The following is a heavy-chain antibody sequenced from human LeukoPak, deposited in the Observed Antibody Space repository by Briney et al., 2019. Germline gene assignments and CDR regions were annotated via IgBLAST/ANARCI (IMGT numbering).Heavy chain of an antibody. J-gene: IGHJ6*03. CDR1: GFTFSSYW. CDR2: IKQDGSGK. CDR3: AKVLLGSSYYYDYYMDV. Sequence: GGSLRLSCAASGFTFSSYWMSWVRQAPGKGLEWVANIKQDGSGKYYVDSVKGRFTISRDNFKNTLYLQMNSLRAEDTAVYYCAKVLLGSSYYYDYYMDVWGKGTTVTVSS. V-gene: IGHV3-7*03. D-gene: IGHD3-10*01.